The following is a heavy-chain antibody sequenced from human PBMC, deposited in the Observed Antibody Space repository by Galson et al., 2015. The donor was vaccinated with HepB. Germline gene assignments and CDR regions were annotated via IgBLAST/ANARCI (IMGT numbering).Heavy chain of an antibody. J-gene: IGHJ5*02. CDR3: ARGQRDYYDSSGHNWFDP. CDR2: IYHSGST. Sequence: IRQPPGKGLEWIGYIYHSGSTYYNPSLKSRVTISVDRSKNQFSLKLSSVTAADTAVYYCARGQRDYYDSSGHNWFDPWGQGTLVTVSS. V-gene: IGHV4-30-2*01. D-gene: IGHD3-22*01.